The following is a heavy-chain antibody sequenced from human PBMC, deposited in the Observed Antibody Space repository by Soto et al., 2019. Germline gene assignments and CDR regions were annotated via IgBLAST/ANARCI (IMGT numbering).Heavy chain of an antibody. CDR2: IWYDGSNK. Sequence: GGSLRLSCAASGFTFSSYGMHWVRQAPGKGLEWVAVIWYDGSNKYYADSVKGRFTISRDNSKNTLYLQMNSLRAEDTAVYYCARTRIQLWYPLTYYYYYGMDVWGQGTTVTVSS. D-gene: IGHD5-18*01. V-gene: IGHV3-33*01. CDR3: ARTRIQLWYPLTYYYYYGMDV. CDR1: GFTFSSYG. J-gene: IGHJ6*02.